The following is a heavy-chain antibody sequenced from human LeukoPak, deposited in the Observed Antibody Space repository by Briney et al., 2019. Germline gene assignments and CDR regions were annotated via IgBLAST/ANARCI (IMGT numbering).Heavy chain of an antibody. Sequence: PSETLSLTCTVSGGSISSSSYYWGWIRQPPGKGLEWIGSIYYSGSTYYNPSLKSRVTISVDTSKNQFSLKLSSVTAADTAVYYCASLLYGSVTPSLDYWGQGTLVTVSS. J-gene: IGHJ4*02. V-gene: IGHV4-39*01. D-gene: IGHD3-10*01. CDR1: GGSISSSSYY. CDR3: ASLLYGSVTPSLDY. CDR2: IYYSGST.